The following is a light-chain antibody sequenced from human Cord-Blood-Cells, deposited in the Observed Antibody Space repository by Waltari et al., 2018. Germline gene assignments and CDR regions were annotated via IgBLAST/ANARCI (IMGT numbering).Light chain of an antibody. Sequence: QSALTQPRSVSGSPGQSVTISCTGTSSDVGGYNYVSWYQQHPGKPPKLMIYDVSKRPSGVLDRFSGSKSGNTASLTISGLQAEDEADYYCCSYAGSYVFGTGTKVTVL. CDR1: SSDVGGYNY. CDR3: CSYAGSYV. CDR2: DVS. V-gene: IGLV2-11*01. J-gene: IGLJ1*01.